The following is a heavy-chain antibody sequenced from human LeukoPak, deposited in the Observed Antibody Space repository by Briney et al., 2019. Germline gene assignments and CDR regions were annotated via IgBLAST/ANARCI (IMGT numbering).Heavy chain of an antibody. CDR2: IYYSGST. D-gene: IGHD6-13*01. Sequence: PSQTLSLTCTVSGGSISSGDYYWSWIRQPPGKGLEWIGYIYYSGSTYYNPSLKSRVTISVDKSKNQFSLKLSSVTAADTAVYYCARDQPWDGSSSWYRPFFDYWGQGTLVTVSS. V-gene: IGHV4-30-4*01. CDR3: ARDQPWDGSSSWYRPFFDY. J-gene: IGHJ4*02. CDR1: GGSISSGDYY.